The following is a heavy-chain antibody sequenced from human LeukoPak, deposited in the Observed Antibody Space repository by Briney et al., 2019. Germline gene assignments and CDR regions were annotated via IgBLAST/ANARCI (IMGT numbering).Heavy chain of an antibody. V-gene: IGHV1-18*01. D-gene: IGHD3-22*01. CDR3: ARGSPYYYDSSGLLYYFDY. CDR2: ISAYNGNT. Sequence: GASVKVSCKASGYTFTSYGISWVRQAPGRGLEWMGWISAYNGNTNYAQKLQGRVTMTTDTSTSTAYMELRSLRSGDTAVYYCARGSPYYYDSSGLLYYFDYWGQGTLVTVSS. CDR1: GYTFTSYG. J-gene: IGHJ4*02.